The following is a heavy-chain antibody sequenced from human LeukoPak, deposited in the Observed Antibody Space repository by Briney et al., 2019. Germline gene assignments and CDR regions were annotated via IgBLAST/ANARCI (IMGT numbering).Heavy chain of an antibody. CDR2: IEQDGSAK. J-gene: IGHJ3*02. V-gene: IGHV3-7*01. Sequence: GGSLRLSCAASGFTFRSYSMNWVRQAPGKGLEWVANIEQDGSAKYYVDSVKGQFTISRDNAKNSLYLQMNSLRAEDTAVYYCARGQSSALDIWGQGTMVTVS. CDR3: ARGQSSALDI. CDR1: GFTFRSYS.